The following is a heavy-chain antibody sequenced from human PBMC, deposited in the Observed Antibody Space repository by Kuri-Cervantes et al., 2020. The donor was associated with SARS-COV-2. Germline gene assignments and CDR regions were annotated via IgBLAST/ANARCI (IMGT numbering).Heavy chain of an antibody. D-gene: IGHD6-13*01. CDR2: MNPNSGGT. V-gene: IGHV1-2*02. Sequence: ASVKVSCKASGYTFTSYDINWVRQATGQGLAWMGWMNPNSGGTNYAQKFQGRVTTTRDTSISTAYMELSRLRSDDTAVYYCARDGIDSSSWDFDYWGQGTLVTVSS. CDR3: ARDGIDSSSWDFDY. J-gene: IGHJ4*02. CDR1: GYTFTSYD.